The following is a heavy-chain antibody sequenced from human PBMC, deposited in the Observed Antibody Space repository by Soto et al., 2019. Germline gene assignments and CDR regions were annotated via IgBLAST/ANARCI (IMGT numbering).Heavy chain of an antibody. Sequence: EVQLLESGGGLVQPGGSRRLSCAASGFTSSGYAMNWVRQAPGKGLEWVSAISGSGENTYYAGSVKGRFTISRDNSKNTMYLQMNSLRAEDTAVYYCARGYSSGWSPYDFWGQGTLVTVSP. CDR3: ARGYSSGWSPYDF. CDR1: GFTSSGYA. D-gene: IGHD6-19*01. CDR2: ISGSGENT. V-gene: IGHV3-23*01. J-gene: IGHJ4*02.